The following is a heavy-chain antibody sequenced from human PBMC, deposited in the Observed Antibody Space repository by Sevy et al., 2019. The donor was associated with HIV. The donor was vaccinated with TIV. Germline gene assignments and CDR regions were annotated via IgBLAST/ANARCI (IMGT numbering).Heavy chain of an antibody. D-gene: IGHD3-16*01. V-gene: IGHV4-31*03. CDR1: GGSISTGGYY. CDR3: ASSLWDSAFDF. Sequence: SETLSLTCTVSGGSISTGGYYWSWIRQHPGKGLEWIGYIYYRGSTSYNPSLQSRVTLSVDTSKNQFSLRLSSVTAADSAVYYCASSLWDSAFDFWGQGIQVTVSS. CDR2: IYYRGST. J-gene: IGHJ4*02.